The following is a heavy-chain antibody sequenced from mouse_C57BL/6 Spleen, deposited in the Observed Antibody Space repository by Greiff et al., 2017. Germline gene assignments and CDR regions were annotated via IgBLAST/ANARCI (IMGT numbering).Heavy chain of an antibody. CDR1: GYTFTSYW. J-gene: IGHJ3*01. CDR3: AREGLSTVVATDAY. V-gene: IGHV1-64*01. D-gene: IGHD1-1*01. Sequence: QVQLQQPGAELVKPGASVKLSCKASGYTFTSYWMHWVKQRPGQGLEWIGMIHPNSGSTNYNEKFKSKATLTVDKSSSTAYMQLSSLTSEDSAVYYCAREGLSTVVATDAYWGQGTLVTVAA. CDR2: IHPNSGST.